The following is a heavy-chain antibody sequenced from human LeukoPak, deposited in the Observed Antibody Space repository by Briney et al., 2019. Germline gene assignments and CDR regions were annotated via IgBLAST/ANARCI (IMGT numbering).Heavy chain of an antibody. CDR1: GYTLTELS. D-gene: IGHD1-7*01. J-gene: IGHJ3*02. CDR3: ATRYNWNYRSAFDI. V-gene: IGHV1-24*01. Sequence: ASVKVSCKVSGYTLTELSMHWVRQAPGKGLEWMGGFDPEDGETIYAQKFQGRVTMTEDTSTDTAYMELSSLRSEDTAVYYCATRYNWNYRSAFDIWGQGTMVTVSS. CDR2: FDPEDGET.